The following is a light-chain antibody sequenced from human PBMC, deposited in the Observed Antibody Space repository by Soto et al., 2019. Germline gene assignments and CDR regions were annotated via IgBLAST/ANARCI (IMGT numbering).Light chain of an antibody. J-gene: IGLJ1*01. Sequence: QSALTQPRSVSGSPGQSVTISCTGTSSVVGGYNYVSWYQQRPGKAPKLMIYDVSKRPSGVPDRFSGSKSGNTASLTISGLQAEDEADYYCCSYAGSYIYVFGPGTKFTVL. CDR2: DVS. V-gene: IGLV2-11*01. CDR1: SSVVGGYNY. CDR3: CSYAGSYIYV.